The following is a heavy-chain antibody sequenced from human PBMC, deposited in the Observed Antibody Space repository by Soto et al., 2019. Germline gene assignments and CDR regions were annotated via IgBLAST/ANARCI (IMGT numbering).Heavy chain of an antibody. CDR1: GFTFSSYS. V-gene: IGHV3-21*01. CDR2: ISSSSSYI. CDR3: ARDKWELPDFDY. D-gene: IGHD1-26*01. J-gene: IGHJ4*02. Sequence: GGSLRLSCAASGFTFSSYSMNWVRQAPGKGLEWVSSISSSSSYIYYADSVKGRFTISRDNAKNSLYLQMNSLRAEDTAVYYCARDKWELPDFDYWGQGTLVTVSS.